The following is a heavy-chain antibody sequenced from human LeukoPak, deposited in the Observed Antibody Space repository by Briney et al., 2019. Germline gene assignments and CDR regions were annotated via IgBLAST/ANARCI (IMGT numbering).Heavy chain of an antibody. V-gene: IGHV1-69*13. J-gene: IGHJ1*01. D-gene: IGHD2-2*01. CDR3: ARGEDIVVVPAAFAEYFQH. CDR1: GGTFSSYA. Sequence: SVKVSCKASGGTFSSYAISWVRQAPGQGLEWMGGIIPIFGTANYAQKFQGRVAITADESTSTAYMELSSLRSEDTAVYYCARGEDIVVVPAAFAEYFQHWGQGTLVTVSS. CDR2: IIPIFGTA.